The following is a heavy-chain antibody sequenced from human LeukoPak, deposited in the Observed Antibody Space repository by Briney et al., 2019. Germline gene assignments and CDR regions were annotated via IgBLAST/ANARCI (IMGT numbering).Heavy chain of an antibody. D-gene: IGHD4-17*01. V-gene: IGHV3-33*01. CDR2: IWYDGSNK. CDR1: GFTFSSYG. J-gene: IGHJ4*02. CDR3: ARLTLIYGVGYYFDY. Sequence: GRSLRLSCAASGFTFSSYGMHWVRQAPGKGLEWVAVIWYDGSNKYYADSVKGRFTISRDNSKNTLYLQMNSLRAEDTAVYYCARLTLIYGVGYYFDYWGQGTLVTVSS.